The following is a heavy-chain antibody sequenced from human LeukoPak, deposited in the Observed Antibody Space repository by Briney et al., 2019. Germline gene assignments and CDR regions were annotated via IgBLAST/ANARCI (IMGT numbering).Heavy chain of an antibody. CDR1: GGSISSGSYY. Sequence: SETLSLTCTVSGGSISSGSYYCSWIRQPAGKGLEWIGRIYTSGSTNYNPSLKSRVTISVDTSKNQFSLKLSSVTAADTAVYYCAREIDFWSDPNWFDPWGQGTLVTVSS. V-gene: IGHV4-61*02. CDR3: AREIDFWSDPNWFDP. D-gene: IGHD3-3*01. J-gene: IGHJ5*02. CDR2: IYTSGST.